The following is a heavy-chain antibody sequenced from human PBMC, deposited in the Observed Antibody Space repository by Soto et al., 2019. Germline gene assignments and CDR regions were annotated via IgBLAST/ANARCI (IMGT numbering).Heavy chain of an antibody. CDR2: ISGSGGST. V-gene: IGHV3-23*01. D-gene: IGHD2-15*01. Sequence: PGGSLILSCAASGFTFSSYAMSWVRQAPGKGLEWVSAISGSGGSTYYADSVKGRFTISRDNSKNTLYLQMNSLRAEDTAVYYCAKDLYSVVVVAATHYWGQGTLVTVSS. CDR3: AKDLYSVVVVAATHY. CDR1: GFTFSSYA. J-gene: IGHJ4*02.